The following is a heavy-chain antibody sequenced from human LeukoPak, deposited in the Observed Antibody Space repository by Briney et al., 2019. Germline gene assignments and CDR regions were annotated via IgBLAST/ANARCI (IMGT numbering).Heavy chain of an antibody. CDR2: ITGSGDST. Sequence: PGGSLRPSCAASGFTFSSYAMHWVRQAPGKGLEWVSVITGSGDSTYYADSVKGRFTISRDNSKNTLYLQMNSLRAEDTAVYYCAKRYGYYFDYWGQGTLVTVSS. D-gene: IGHD1-1*01. CDR1: GFTFSSYA. V-gene: IGHV3-23*01. J-gene: IGHJ4*02. CDR3: AKRYGYYFDY.